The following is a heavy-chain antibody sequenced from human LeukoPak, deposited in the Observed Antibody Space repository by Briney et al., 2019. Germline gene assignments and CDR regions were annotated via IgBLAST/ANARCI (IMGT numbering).Heavy chain of an antibody. J-gene: IGHJ4*02. CDR2: ISGDGDTP. CDR1: GFTFSTYA. D-gene: IGHD6-13*01. V-gene: IGHV3-23*01. Sequence: PGGSLRLSCAASGFTFSTYAMNWVRQAPGKGLEWVSVISGDGDTPYYADSVKGRFIISRDHAKNSLYLQMNSLRAEDTAVYYCARDLSIAAAGTDLDYWGQGTLVTVSS. CDR3: ARDLSIAAAGTDLDY.